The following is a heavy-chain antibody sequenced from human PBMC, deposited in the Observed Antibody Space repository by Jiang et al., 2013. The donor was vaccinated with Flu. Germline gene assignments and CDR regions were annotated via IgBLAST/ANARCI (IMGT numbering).Heavy chain of an antibody. CDR2: IKQDGSEK. Sequence: QLVESGGGLVQPGGSLRLSCAASGFTFSSYWMSWVRQAPGKGLEWVANIKQDGSEKYYVDSVKGRFTISRDNAKNSLYLQMNSLRAEDTAVYYCARAGIVVVNYYFDYWGQGTLVTVSS. CDR3: ARAGIVVVNYYFDY. D-gene: IGHD2-2*01. CDR1: GFTFSSYW. V-gene: IGHV3-7*01. J-gene: IGHJ4*02.